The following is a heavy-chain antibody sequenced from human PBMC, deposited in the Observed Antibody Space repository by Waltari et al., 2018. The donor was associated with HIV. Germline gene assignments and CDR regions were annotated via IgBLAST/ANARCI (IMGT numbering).Heavy chain of an antibody. V-gene: IGHV4-61*02. Sequence: QVQLQESGPRLVKPSQTLSPTCTASGGSISSGSYSWSWIRQPAGKGLEWIGRIYASGTTTYNPSLKSRVTISIDTSKNQFSLNLSSVTAADTAVYYCARDVGVQGWLNDIWNFDVWGRGTLVTVSS. D-gene: IGHD5-18*01. CDR3: ARDVGVQGWLNDIWNFDV. CDR1: GGSISSGSYS. CDR2: IYASGTT. J-gene: IGHJ2*01.